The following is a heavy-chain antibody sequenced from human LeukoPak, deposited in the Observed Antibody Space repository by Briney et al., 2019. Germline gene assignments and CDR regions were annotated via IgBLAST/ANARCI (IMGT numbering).Heavy chain of an antibody. V-gene: IGHV3-48*01. D-gene: IGHD3-3*01. CDR1: GFTFSNYN. CDR2: ISSSSSTI. Sequence: AGSLRLSCAASGFTFSNYNMNWVRQAPGKGLEWVSYISSSSSTIYYADSVKGRFTISRDNAKNSLYLQMNSLRVEDTAVFYCARDRGGTDDFWSGYYTGYFDYWGQGTLVTVSS. CDR3: ARDRGGTDDFWSGYYTGYFDY. J-gene: IGHJ4*02.